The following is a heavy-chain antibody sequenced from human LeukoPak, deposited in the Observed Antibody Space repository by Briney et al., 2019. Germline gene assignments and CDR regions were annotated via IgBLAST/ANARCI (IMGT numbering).Heavy chain of an antibody. CDR2: IYHSGST. Sequence: SETLSLTCTVSGGSISSGGYSWSWIRQPPGKGLEWIGYIYHSGSTYYNPSLKSRVTISVDRSKNQFSLKLSSVTAADTAVYYCARAEAAAGDFDYWGQGTLVTVSS. D-gene: IGHD6-13*01. J-gene: IGHJ4*02. V-gene: IGHV4-30-2*01. CDR1: GGSISSGGYS. CDR3: ARAEAAAGDFDY.